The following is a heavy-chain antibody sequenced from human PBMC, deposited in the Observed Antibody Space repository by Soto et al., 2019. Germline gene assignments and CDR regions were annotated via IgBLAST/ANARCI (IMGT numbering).Heavy chain of an antibody. Sequence: GASVKVSCKVSGYTLTELSIHWVRQAPGKGLEWVGGFDPEDGESIYAQKFQGRVTMTEDTSTDTAYMELSSLRSEDTAVYYCATSLPATYYYYYVDVWGKGTTVTVSS. V-gene: IGHV1-24*01. CDR3: ATSLPATYYYYYVDV. CDR2: FDPEDGES. J-gene: IGHJ6*03. CDR1: GYTLTELS.